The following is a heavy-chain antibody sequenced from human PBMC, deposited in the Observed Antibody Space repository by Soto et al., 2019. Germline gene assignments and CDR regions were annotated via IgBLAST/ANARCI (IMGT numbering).Heavy chain of an antibody. J-gene: IGHJ4*02. CDR1: GGSFSGYY. Sequence: PSETLSLTCAVYGGSFSGYYWSWIRQPPGKGLEWIGEINHSGSTNCNPSLKSRVTISVDTSKNQFSLKLSSVTAADTAVYYCARMYYYDSSGYLTAFDYWGQGTLVTVS. D-gene: IGHD3-22*01. V-gene: IGHV4-34*01. CDR3: ARMYYYDSSGYLTAFDY. CDR2: INHSGST.